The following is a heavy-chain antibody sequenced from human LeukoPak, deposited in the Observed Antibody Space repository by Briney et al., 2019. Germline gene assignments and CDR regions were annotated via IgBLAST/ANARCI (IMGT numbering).Heavy chain of an antibody. V-gene: IGHV3-23*01. CDR3: AKDLYGNPYRSHWYFDL. CDR1: GFTFSSYA. J-gene: IGHJ2*01. Sequence: TGGSLRLSCAASGFTFSSYAMSWVRQAPGKGLEWVSAISGSGGSTYYADSVKGRFTISRDNSKNTLYLQMNSLRAEDTAVYYCAKDLYGNPYRSHWYFDLWGRGTLVTVSS. CDR2: ISGSGGST. D-gene: IGHD1-14*01.